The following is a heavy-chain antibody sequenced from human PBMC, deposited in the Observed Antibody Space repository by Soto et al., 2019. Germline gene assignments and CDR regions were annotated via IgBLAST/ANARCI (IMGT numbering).Heavy chain of an antibody. CDR2: INPIGGST. J-gene: IGHJ4*02. CDR3: AIGHTTSWFGALGY. CDR1: GYTFPTYY. Sequence: QVQLVQSGAEVRKPGASVKVSCKASGYTFPTYYIHWVRQAPGQGLEWMGVINPIGGSTSYAQKFQGRVTVTRDTSTNTFYMVLTSLRSDDTAVYYCAIGHTTSWFGALGYWGQGTLVTVTS. D-gene: IGHD3-10*01. V-gene: IGHV1-46*01.